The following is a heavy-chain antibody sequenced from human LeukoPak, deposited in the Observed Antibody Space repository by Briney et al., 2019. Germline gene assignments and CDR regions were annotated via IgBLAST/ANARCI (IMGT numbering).Heavy chain of an antibody. CDR2: INPNSGGT. D-gene: IGHD6-6*01. J-gene: IGHJ6*03. CDR1: GYTFTGYY. Sequence: AAVTVSFTAAGYTFTGYYRHWGRQAPGQGQEWMGWINPNSGGTNYAQKFQGRVTMTRDTSISTAYMELSRLRSDDTAVYYCARDPHSSYYYYMDVWGKGTTVTVSS. V-gene: IGHV1-2*02. CDR3: ARDPHSSYYYYMDV.